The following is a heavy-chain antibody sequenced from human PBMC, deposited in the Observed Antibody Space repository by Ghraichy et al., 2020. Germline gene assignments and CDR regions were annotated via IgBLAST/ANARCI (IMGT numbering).Heavy chain of an antibody. D-gene: IGHD6-19*01. J-gene: IGHJ3*02. CDR2: IYYSGST. Sequence: SETLSLTCTVSGGSISSYYWSWIRQPPGKGLEWIGYIYYSGSTNYNPSLKSRVTISVDTSKNQFSLKLSSVTAADTAVYYCARAVADVLAFDIWGQGTMVTVSS. CDR3: ARAVADVLAFDI. V-gene: IGHV4-59*01. CDR1: GGSISSYY.